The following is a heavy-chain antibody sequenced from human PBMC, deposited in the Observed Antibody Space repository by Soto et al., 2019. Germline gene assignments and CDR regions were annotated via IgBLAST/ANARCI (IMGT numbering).Heavy chain of an antibody. V-gene: IGHV3-33*01. CDR1: GFSFSSHG. D-gene: IGHD3-22*01. Sequence: QVQLVESGGGVVQPGRSLRLSCAASGFSFSSHGMHWVRQAPGKGLEWVAVTWYDGTNKYYADSVKGRFTISRDNSKNTLYLEMNSLRAEDTAVYYCARDASVYYQNVDSWGQGTLVTVSS. J-gene: IGHJ4*02. CDR3: ARDASVYYQNVDS. CDR2: TWYDGTNK.